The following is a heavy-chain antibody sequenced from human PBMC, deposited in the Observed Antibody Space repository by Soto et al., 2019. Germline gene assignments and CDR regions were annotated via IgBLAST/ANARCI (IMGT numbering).Heavy chain of an antibody. CDR1: GGSISSGGYY. D-gene: IGHD2-15*01. Sequence: QVQLQESGPGLVKPSQTLSLACTVSGGSISSGGYYWSWIRQHPGKGLEWIGYIYYSGSTYYNPSLQSRVTISVDTSKNQVSLKLSSVTAADTAVYYCARGSPSTTYCSGGSCYSGPGWFDPWGQGTLVTVSS. J-gene: IGHJ5*02. CDR3: ARGSPSTTYCSGGSCYSGPGWFDP. V-gene: IGHV4-31*03. CDR2: IYYSGST.